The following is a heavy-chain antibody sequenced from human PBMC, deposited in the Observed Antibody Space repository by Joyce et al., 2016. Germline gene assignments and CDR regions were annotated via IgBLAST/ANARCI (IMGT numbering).Heavy chain of an antibody. V-gene: IGHV3-66*01. Sequence: EVQLVASGGGLVQPGGSLRLSCAASGFTVSIHYMTWVRQAPGMGLEWVSVIYTGGKTYYTDSVKGRFNISRDNSKNTLYLQMNSLRAEDTAVYYCVRGGLRGSAFDIWGQGALVTVSS. J-gene: IGHJ3*02. D-gene: IGHD3-16*01. CDR2: IYTGGKT. CDR1: GFTVSIHY. CDR3: VRGGLRGSAFDI.